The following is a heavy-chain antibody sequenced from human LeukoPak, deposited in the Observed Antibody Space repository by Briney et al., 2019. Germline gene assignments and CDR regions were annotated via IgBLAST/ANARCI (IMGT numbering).Heavy chain of an antibody. CDR3: AREILTGYAFDI. CDR2: ISYDGTNK. J-gene: IGHJ3*02. D-gene: IGHD7-27*01. Sequence: TGGSLRLSCAASGFTFSTYAMHWVRQAPGKGLEWLAFISYDGTNKYCADSVKGRFTISRDNSKNTLYLQMNSLRAEDTALYYCAREILTGYAFDIWGQGTMVTVSS. V-gene: IGHV3-30-3*01. CDR1: GFTFSTYA.